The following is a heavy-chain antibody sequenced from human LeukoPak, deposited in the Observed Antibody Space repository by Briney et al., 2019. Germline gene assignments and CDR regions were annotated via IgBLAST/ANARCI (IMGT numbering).Heavy chain of an antibody. Sequence: GRSLRLSCAASGFIFSSYGMHWVRQAPGKGLEWVAVISYDGSNKYYADSVKGRFTISRDNSKNTLYLQMNSLRAEDTAVYYCAKVGIAVADCWGQGTLVTVSS. D-gene: IGHD6-19*01. J-gene: IGHJ4*02. CDR3: AKVGIAVADC. CDR2: ISYDGSNK. V-gene: IGHV3-30*18. CDR1: GFIFSSYG.